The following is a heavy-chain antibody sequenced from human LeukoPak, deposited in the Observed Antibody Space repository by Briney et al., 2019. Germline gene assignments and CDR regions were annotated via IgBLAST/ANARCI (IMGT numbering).Heavy chain of an antibody. J-gene: IGHJ4*02. V-gene: IGHV3-74*03. CDR2: ISPDGSTT. Sequence: GGSLRLSCAASGFTFSRYWMHWVRQAPGKGLMWVSRISPDGSTTLYADSVKGRFTISRDNAKNTLYLQMNSLGAEDTAVYYCARKLLHYDRDGPSFDYWGQGALVTVSS. CDR1: GFTFSRYW. D-gene: IGHD3-22*01. CDR3: ARKLLHYDRDGPSFDY.